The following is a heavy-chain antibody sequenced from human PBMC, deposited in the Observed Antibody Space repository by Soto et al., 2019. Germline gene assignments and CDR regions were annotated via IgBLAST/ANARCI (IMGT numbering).Heavy chain of an antibody. V-gene: IGHV3-53*01. D-gene: IGHD2-21*02. CDR2: IFRGDNT. CDR1: GFTVSGNY. Sequence: EVQLVESGGGLIQPGGSLRLSCAASGFTVSGNYITWVRQAPGKGLEWVSVIFRGDNTYYSDSVKGRFTTSRDNSKNTVYLQMNRLRGDDTAVYFCATGLTLPVRPSFDTWGQGTLLTVSS. J-gene: IGHJ5*02. CDR3: ATGLTLPVRPSFDT.